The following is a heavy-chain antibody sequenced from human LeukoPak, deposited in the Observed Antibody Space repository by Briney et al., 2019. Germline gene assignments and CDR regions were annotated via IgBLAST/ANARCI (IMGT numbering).Heavy chain of an antibody. CDR1: GFTFSGSA. CDR2: IRSKANSYAT. D-gene: IGHD5-12*01. Sequence: GGSLRLSCAASGFTFSGSAMHWVRQASGKGLEGVGRIRSKANSYATAYAASVKGRFTISRDDSKNTAYLQMNSLKTEDTAVYYCTSPSIVANHWGQGTLVTVSS. CDR3: TSPSIVANH. J-gene: IGHJ5*02. V-gene: IGHV3-73*01.